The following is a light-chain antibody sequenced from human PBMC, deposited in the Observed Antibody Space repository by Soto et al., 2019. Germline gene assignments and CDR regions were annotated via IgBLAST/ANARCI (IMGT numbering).Light chain of an antibody. CDR3: QQYGSSPMYT. V-gene: IGKV3-20*01. J-gene: IGKJ2*01. Sequence: EIVVTQSPGTLSFSPGEIATLSCRASQSVTSSYIAWYQQKPGQAPRLFMFGASGRATCIPDRFSGSGSGTDFTLTISRLEPEDFAVYYCQQYGSSPMYTFGQGNKREIK. CDR2: GAS. CDR1: QSVTSSY.